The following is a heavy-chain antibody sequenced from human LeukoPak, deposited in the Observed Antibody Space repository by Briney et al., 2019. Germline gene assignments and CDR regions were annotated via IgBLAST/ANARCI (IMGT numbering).Heavy chain of an antibody. D-gene: IGHD6-19*01. J-gene: IGHJ5*02. CDR1: GGSFSGYY. Sequence: SETLSLTCAVYGGSFSGYYWSWIRQHPGKGLEWIGYIYYSGSTYYNPSLKSRVTISVDTSKNQFSLKLSSVTAADTAVYYCARVDCSGWYWFDPWGQGTLVTVSS. V-gene: IGHV4-31*11. CDR2: IYYSGST. CDR3: ARVDCSGWYWFDP.